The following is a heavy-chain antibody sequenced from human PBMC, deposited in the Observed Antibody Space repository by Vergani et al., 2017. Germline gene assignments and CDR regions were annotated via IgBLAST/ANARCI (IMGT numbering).Heavy chain of an antibody. CDR3: ASEELYYAFDI. D-gene: IGHD1-7*01. J-gene: IGHJ3*02. CDR2: IISSSRYI. CDR1: GFTFGDYA. V-gene: IGHV3-21*01. Sequence: EVQLVESGGGLVQPGRSLRLSCTASGFTFGDYAMSWFRQAPGKGLEWVSSIISSSRYIYYADSVKGRFTISRDNAKNSLYLQMNSLRAEDTAVYYCASEELYYAFDIWGQGTMVTVSS.